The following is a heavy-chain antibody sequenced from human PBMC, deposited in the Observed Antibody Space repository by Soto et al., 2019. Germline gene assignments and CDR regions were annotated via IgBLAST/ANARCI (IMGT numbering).Heavy chain of an antibody. CDR2: IRSKGGSYAR. J-gene: IGHJ6*02. CDR3: TRTGDYEDYYGMDV. Sequence: EVQLVESGGGLVQPGGSLKLSCAASGFTFSGSAMHWVRQASGKGLEWVGRIRSKGGSYARAYAASVTGRVTISRDDSRKTAYLQMNSLKTEDTAVYYCTRTGDYEDYYGMDVWGQGTTVTVSS. V-gene: IGHV3-73*01. D-gene: IGHD4-17*01. CDR1: GFTFSGSA.